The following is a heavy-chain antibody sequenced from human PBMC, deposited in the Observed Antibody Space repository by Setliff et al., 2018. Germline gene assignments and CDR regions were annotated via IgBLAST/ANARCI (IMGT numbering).Heavy chain of an antibody. D-gene: IGHD7-27*01. CDR2: IQTSGTT. CDR3: ARDYWGSLDY. V-gene: IGHV4-4*08. CDR1: GGSISRYH. J-gene: IGHJ4*02. Sequence: ETLSLTCTFSGGSISRYHGSWIRQPQGKGLEWIGYIQTSGTTNYNPTLKSRVTISVDTSKNQVSLKLTAVTVADTAVYYCARDYWGSLDYWGQGTLVTVSS.